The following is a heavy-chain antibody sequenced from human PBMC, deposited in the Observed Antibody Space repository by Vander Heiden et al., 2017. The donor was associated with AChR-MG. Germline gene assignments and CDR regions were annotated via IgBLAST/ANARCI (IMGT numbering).Heavy chain of an antibody. CDR1: GGSVSSGSYY. CDR2: IYYSGST. CDR3: ARDLPVDSGQYYGMDV. Sequence: QVQLQAPPPALVQPSEPLSLTCTVPGGSVSSGSYYWSWIRQPPGKGLEWIGYIYYSGSTNYNPSLKSRVTISVDTSKNQFSLKLSSVTAADTAVYYCARDLPVDSGQYYGMDVWGHGTTVTDSS. J-gene: IGHJ6*02. D-gene: IGHD6-19*01. V-gene: IGHV4-61*01.